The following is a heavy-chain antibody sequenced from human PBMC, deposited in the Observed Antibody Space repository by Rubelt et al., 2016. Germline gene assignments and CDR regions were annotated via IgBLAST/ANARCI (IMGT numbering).Heavy chain of an antibody. CDR3: ARDLTYNLPAY. J-gene: IGHJ4*02. Sequence: QVQLVQSGAEVKKPGASVKVSCKASGYTFTSYGISWVRQAPGQGLAWMGWISAYNGNTNYAQKHQGRVTMTTDTSTRTAYMGLRSLRSDDTAVYYWARDLTYNLPAYWGQGTLVTVSS. CDR2: ISAYNGNT. CDR1: GYTFTSYG. V-gene: IGHV1-18*01. D-gene: IGHD5-24*01.